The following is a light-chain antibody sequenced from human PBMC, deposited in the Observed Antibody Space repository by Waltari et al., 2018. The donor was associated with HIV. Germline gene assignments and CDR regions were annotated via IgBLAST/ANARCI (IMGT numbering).Light chain of an antibody. Sequence: AIQLTQSPSSLSASPGDRVVITCRASQSVYNFLAWYQQKPGAAPRLLIYSVSSLQPGVPSRFSVSGSGTEFALTISSLQSEDFATYYCQHFNSVPYTFGQGTKVELK. CDR2: SVS. CDR3: QHFNSVPYT. V-gene: IGKV1-8*01. J-gene: IGKJ2*01. CDR1: QSVYNF.